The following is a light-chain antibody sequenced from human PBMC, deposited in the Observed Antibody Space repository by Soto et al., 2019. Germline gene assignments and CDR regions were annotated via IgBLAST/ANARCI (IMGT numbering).Light chain of an antibody. CDR3: QSYDSSLSDSDWV. CDR2: EVS. J-gene: IGLJ3*02. CDR1: SSDVGGYNF. Sequence: QSALTQPASVFGSPGQSITFSCTGTSSDVGGYNFVSWYQQHPGKAPKLMIYEVSSRPSGVSNRFSGSKSGNTASLTISGLQPEDEADYYCQSYDSSLSDSDWVFGGGTKVTVL. V-gene: IGLV2-14*03.